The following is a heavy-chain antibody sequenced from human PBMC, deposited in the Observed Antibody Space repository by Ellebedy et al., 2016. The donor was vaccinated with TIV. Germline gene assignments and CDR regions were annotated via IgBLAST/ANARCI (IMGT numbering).Heavy chain of an antibody. D-gene: IGHD1-26*01. CDR2: MSPNSGST. CDR3: ASPGERGGHFVF. Sequence: ASVKVSCXTSGYPFTTYDINWVRQAPGQGLEWMGWMSPNSGSTGYADKFKGRFTLTRNTSIATAYMELSSLTSEDTAVYYCASPGERGGHFVFWGRGTLISVST. J-gene: IGHJ2*01. CDR1: GYPFTTYD. V-gene: IGHV1-8*01.